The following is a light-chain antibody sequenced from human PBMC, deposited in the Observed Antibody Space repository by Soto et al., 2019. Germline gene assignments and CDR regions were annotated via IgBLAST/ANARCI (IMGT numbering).Light chain of an antibody. V-gene: IGKV3-11*01. Sequence: EIVLTQSPATLSLSPGERATLSCRACQSVSSYLAWYQQKPGQAPRLLIYDASNRATGIPARFSGSGSGTDFTLTISSLEPEDFAVYYCQQRSNWGFLTFGGGTKVEIK. J-gene: IGKJ4*01. CDR2: DAS. CDR1: QSVSSY. CDR3: QQRSNWGFLT.